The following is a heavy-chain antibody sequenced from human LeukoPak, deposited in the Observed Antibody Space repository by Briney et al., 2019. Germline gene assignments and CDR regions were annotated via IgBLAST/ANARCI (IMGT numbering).Heavy chain of an antibody. CDR2: IYYSGST. V-gene: IGHV4-39*01. CDR1: GGSISSSSYY. CDR3: ARLRYSYGRFDY. Sequence: SETLSLTCTVSGGSISSSSYYWGWIRQPPGKGLEWIGSIYYSGSTYYNPSLKSRVTISVDTSKNQFSLKLSSVTATDTAVYYCARLRYSYGRFDYWGQGTLVTVSS. D-gene: IGHD5-18*01. J-gene: IGHJ4*02.